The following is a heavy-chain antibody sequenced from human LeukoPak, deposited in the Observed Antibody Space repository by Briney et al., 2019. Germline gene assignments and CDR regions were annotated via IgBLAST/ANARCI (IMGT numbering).Heavy chain of an antibody. CDR2: VSGSGSTV. CDR3: VRQFAS. J-gene: IGHJ4*02. CDR1: GFTFSDHI. Sequence: GGSLGLSCAASGFTFSDHIMNWVRQLPGKRLEWIAYVSGSGSTVYYADSVKGRFTISRDNGKSSLYLQMNSLRVEDTALYYCVRQFASWGQGTLVTVSS. V-gene: IGHV3-48*01.